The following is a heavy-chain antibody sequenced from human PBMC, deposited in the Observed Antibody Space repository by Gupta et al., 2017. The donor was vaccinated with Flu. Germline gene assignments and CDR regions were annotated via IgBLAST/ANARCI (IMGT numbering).Heavy chain of an antibody. V-gene: IGHV1-18*01. D-gene: IGHD1-1*01. Sequence: VRQAPGQGLEWMGWVSTYNGIRNYAQKCQGRVTMTTDTSTGTAYMELRSLTSVDTAVYYCARADRRIMSTTDTYYHSGMDVWGQGTTVTVSS. CDR2: VSTYNGIR. J-gene: IGHJ6*02. CDR3: ARADRRIMSTTDTYYHSGMDV.